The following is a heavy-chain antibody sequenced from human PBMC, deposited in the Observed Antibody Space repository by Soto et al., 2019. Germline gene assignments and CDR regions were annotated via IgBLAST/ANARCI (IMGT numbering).Heavy chain of an antibody. CDR3: ARFVCSGGSCYSGDFYYFDY. CDR1: GGSISTYF. V-gene: IGHV4-59*01. J-gene: IGHJ4*02. D-gene: IGHD2-15*01. CDR2: ISYSGRT. Sequence: PSGTLSLTCTVSGGSISTYFWGWIRQPPGKGLEWIAYISYSGRTDCNPSLKSRVTISIDTSNNQFSLKLSSVTAADTAVYYCARFVCSGGSCYSGDFYYFDYWGQGTLVTVSS.